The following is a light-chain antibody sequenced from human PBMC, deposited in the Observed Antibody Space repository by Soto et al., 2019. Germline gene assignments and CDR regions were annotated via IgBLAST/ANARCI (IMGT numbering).Light chain of an antibody. CDR1: QSVSSN. Sequence: EIVMTQSPVTLSVSPGERVTLSCRASQSVSSNLAWYQQKPGQAPSLLIYGAFTRETGIPARFSGTGSGTDFTLTISSLQSEDFALYYCQQYNDWTLTFGQGTKVDIK. V-gene: IGKV3-15*01. CDR3: QQYNDWTLT. CDR2: GAF. J-gene: IGKJ1*01.